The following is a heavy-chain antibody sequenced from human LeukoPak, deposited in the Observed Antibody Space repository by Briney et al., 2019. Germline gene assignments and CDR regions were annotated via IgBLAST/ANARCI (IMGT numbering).Heavy chain of an antibody. CDR3: ARGFGDILTGYSKYNWFDP. J-gene: IGHJ5*02. V-gene: IGHV1-18*01. D-gene: IGHD3-9*01. Sequence: GASVKVSCKASGYTFTSYGISWVRQAPGQGLEWMGWISAYNGNTNYAQKLQGRVTMTTDTSTSTTYMELRSLRSEDTAVYYCARGFGDILTGYSKYNWFDPWGQGTLVTVSS. CDR1: GYTFTSYG. CDR2: ISAYNGNT.